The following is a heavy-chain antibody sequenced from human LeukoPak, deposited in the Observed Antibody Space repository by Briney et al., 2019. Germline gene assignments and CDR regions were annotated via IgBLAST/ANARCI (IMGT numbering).Heavy chain of an antibody. D-gene: IGHD2-21*02. V-gene: IGHV3-11*01. CDR1: GFTFSDYY. CDR3: ARRIVVVTANWFDL. J-gene: IGHJ5*02. Sequence: GGSLRLSCAASGFTFSDYYMSWIRQAPGKGLEWVSYISSSGSTIYYADSVKGRFTISRDNAKNSLYLQMNSLRAEDTAVYYCARRIVVVTANWFDLWGQGTLVTVSS. CDR2: ISSSGSTI.